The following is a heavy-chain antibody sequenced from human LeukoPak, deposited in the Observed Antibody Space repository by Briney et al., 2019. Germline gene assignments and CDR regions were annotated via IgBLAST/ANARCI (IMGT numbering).Heavy chain of an antibody. CDR2: ISAYNGNT. CDR3: AREEHSGYDYYSELLDP. Sequence: ASVKVSCKASGYTFTSYGISWVRQAPGQGLEWMGWISAYNGNTNYAQKFQGRVTMTTDTSTSTAYMELRSLRSDDTAVYYCAREEHSGYDYYSELLDPWGQGTLVTVSS. CDR1: GYTFTSYG. J-gene: IGHJ5*02. D-gene: IGHD5-12*01. V-gene: IGHV1-18*04.